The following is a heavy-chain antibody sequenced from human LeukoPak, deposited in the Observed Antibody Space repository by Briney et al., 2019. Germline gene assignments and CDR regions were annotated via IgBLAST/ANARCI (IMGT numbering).Heavy chain of an antibody. D-gene: IGHD6-19*01. Sequence: ASVKVSCKASGYTFTGYYMHWVRQAPGQGLEWMGWINPNSGGTNYAQKFQGRVTMTRDTSISTAYMELSRLRSDDTAVYYCARASSGMAGTTPFDYWGQGTLVTASS. V-gene: IGHV1-2*02. CDR2: INPNSGGT. CDR1: GYTFTGYY. J-gene: IGHJ4*02. CDR3: ARASSGMAGTTPFDY.